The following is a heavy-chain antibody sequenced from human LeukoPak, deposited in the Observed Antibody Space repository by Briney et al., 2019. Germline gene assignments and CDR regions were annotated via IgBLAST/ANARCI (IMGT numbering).Heavy chain of an antibody. Sequence: GGSLRLSCLASKFTFNNYAMTWVRQAPGKGLEWVSSISGSGDNMDYADSVKGRFTISRDNAKNSLYLQMNSLRAEDTALYHCARKGVGGELGGFDYWGQGTLVTVSS. J-gene: IGHJ4*02. CDR2: ISGSGDNM. V-gene: IGHV3-23*01. D-gene: IGHD3-16*01. CDR3: ARKGVGGELGGFDY. CDR1: KFTFNNYA.